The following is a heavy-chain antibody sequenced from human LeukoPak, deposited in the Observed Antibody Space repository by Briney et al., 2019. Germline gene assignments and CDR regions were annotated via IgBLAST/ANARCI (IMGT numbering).Heavy chain of an antibody. Sequence: SETLSLTXTVSGGSISSYYWSWIRQPAGKGLEWIGRIYTSGSTNYNPSLKSRVTMSVDTSKNQFSPKLSSVTAADTAAYYCARDSPLDWFDPWGQGTLVTVSS. CDR2: IYTSGST. CDR3: ARDSPLDWFDP. V-gene: IGHV4-4*07. CDR1: GGSISSYY. J-gene: IGHJ5*02.